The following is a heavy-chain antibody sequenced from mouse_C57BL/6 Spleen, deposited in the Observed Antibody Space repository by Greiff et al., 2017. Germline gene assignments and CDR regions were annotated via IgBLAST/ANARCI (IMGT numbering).Heavy chain of an antibody. D-gene: IGHD2-3*01. CDR1: GFNFKDYY. CDR2: IDPEDGET. V-gene: IGHV14-2*01. J-gene: IGHJ3*01. Sequence: VQLQQSGAELVKPGASVKLSCTASGFNFKDYYMHWVKQRTEQGLEWIGRIDPEDGETKYAPKFPGKATITADTSSNTAYLQLSSLTSEDAAVYYCASDGPPFAYWGQGTLVTVSA. CDR3: ASDGPPFAY.